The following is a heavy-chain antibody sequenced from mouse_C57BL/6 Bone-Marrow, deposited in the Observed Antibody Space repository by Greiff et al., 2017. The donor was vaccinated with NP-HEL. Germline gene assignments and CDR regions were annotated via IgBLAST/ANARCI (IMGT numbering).Heavy chain of an antibody. J-gene: IGHJ3*01. D-gene: IGHD1-1*01. CDR1: GYTFTTYP. CDR3: AIYYGSSYEAY. Sequence: VQVVESGAELVKPGASVKMSCKASGYTFTTYPIEWMKQNHGKSLEWIGNFHPYNDDTKYNEKFKGKATLTVEKSSSTVYLELSRLTSDDSAVYYCAIYYGSSYEAYWGQGTLVTVSA. V-gene: IGHV1-47*01. CDR2: FHPYNDDT.